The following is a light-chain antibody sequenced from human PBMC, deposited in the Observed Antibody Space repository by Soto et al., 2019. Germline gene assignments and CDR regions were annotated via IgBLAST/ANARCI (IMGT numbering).Light chain of an antibody. CDR3: QQYNTWWT. CDR1: QSVSNN. J-gene: IGKJ1*01. CDR2: GAS. Sequence: EIVMTQSPATLSVSPGERATLSCRASQSVSNNLAWYQKKPGQAPRLLIYGASTRATGIPARFSGSGSGTEFTLTSSSLQSEDFAFYYCQQYNTWWTFGQGTRVDIK. V-gene: IGKV3-15*01.